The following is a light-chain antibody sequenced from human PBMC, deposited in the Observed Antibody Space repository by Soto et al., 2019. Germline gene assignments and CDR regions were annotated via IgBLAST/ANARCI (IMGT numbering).Light chain of an antibody. Sequence: DIQMTQYPSTLSASLGARVTIFCRASQSVNHWLAWYQRKPGKAPKLLIHDASTLESGIPSRFSGSGSGTEFTLTISSLQPDDFATYYCQPYNSYWTFGQGTKVAIK. V-gene: IGKV1-5*02. CDR2: DAS. J-gene: IGKJ1*01. CDR1: QSVNHW. CDR3: QPYNSYWT.